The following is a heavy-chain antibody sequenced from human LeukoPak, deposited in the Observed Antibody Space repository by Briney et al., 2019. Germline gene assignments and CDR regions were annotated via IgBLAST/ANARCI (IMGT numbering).Heavy chain of an antibody. CDR3: TTHIVGAYYFDY. CDR1: GFTFSNAW. Sequence: GGSLRLSCAASGFTFSNAWMSWVRQAPGKGLEWVGRIKSKTDGGTTDYAAPVKGRFTISRDDSKNTLYLQMNSLKTEDTAVYYCTTHIVGAYYFDYWGQGTLVTVSS. J-gene: IGHJ4*02. D-gene: IGHD1-26*01. V-gene: IGHV3-15*01. CDR2: IKSKTDGGTT.